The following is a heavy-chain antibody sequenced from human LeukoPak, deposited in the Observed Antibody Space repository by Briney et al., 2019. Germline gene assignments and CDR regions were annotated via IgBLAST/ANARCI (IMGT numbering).Heavy chain of an antibody. CDR1: GFTFSDYY. J-gene: IGHJ2*01. D-gene: IGHD3-10*01. V-gene: IGHV3-11*03. Sequence: TGGSLRLSCAASGFTFSDYYMSWIRQAPGKGLEWVSYLSSSSSYTNYADSVKGRFTISRDNAKNSLYLQMNSLRAEDTAVYYCARNAMVRGVVSYDSYFDLWGRGTLATVSS. CDR3: ARNAMVRGVVSYDSYFDL. CDR2: LSSSSSYT.